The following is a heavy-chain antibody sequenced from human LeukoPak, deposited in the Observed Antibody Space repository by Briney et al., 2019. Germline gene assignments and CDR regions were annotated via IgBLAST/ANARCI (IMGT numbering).Heavy chain of an antibody. CDR2: IYYSGIT. D-gene: IGHD3-22*01. Sequence: PSETLSLTCTVSGDSIITSSYYWGWIRQPPGKGLEWLGSIYYSGITHYNPSLKRRVTIYVDTSRNQFPLHLYSVTAADTAVFYCARSDYYDYRQIDIWGQGTLVTVSS. CDR1: GDSIITSSYY. CDR3: ARSDYYDYRQIDI. V-gene: IGHV4-39*01. J-gene: IGHJ4*02.